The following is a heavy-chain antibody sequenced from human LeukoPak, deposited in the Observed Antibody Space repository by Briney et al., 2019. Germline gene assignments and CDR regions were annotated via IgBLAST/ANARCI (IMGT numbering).Heavy chain of an antibody. CDR3: TFVAGGIDY. CDR1: GFTFGDYP. J-gene: IGHJ4*02. D-gene: IGHD6-19*01. V-gene: IGHV3-49*03. CDR2: IRSKAYGGTT. Sequence: PGGSLRLSCTASGFTFGDYPMNWFRQAPGKGLEWVGFIRSKAYGGTTEYAASVKGRFTISRDDSKSIAYLQMNSLKTEDTAVYYCTFVAGGIDYWGQGTLVTVSS.